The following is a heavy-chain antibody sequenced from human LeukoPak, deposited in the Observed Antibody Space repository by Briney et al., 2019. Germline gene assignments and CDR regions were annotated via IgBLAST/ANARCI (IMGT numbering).Heavy chain of an antibody. J-gene: IGHJ5*02. V-gene: IGHV3-30-3*01. CDR2: ISYDGSNK. D-gene: IGHD2-15*01. CDR3: ARAPWGYCSGGSCYDNWFDP. Sequence: GGSLRLSCAASGFTFSSYAMHWVRQAPGKGLEWVAVISYDGSNKYYADSVKGRFTISRDDSKNTLYLQMNSLRAEDTAVYYCARAPWGYCSGGSCYDNWFDPWGQGTLVTVSS. CDR1: GFTFSSYA.